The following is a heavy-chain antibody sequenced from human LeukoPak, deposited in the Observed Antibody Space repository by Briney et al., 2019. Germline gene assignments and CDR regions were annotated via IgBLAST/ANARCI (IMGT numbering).Heavy chain of an antibody. D-gene: IGHD3-22*01. CDR2: IYSGGST. J-gene: IGHJ5*02. V-gene: IGHV3-66*02. CDR3: ARDHYDSSGYYYAGWFDP. Sequence: GGSLRLSCAAPGFTVSSNYMSWVRQAPGKGLEWVSVIYSGGSTYYADSVKGRFTISRDNSKNTLYLQMNSLRAEDTAVYYCARDHYDSSGYYYAGWFDPWGQGTLVTVSS. CDR1: GFTVSSNY.